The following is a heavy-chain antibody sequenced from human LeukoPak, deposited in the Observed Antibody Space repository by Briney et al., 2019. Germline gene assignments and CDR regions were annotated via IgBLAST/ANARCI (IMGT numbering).Heavy chain of an antibody. J-gene: IGHJ4*02. CDR2: ISGSGGST. Sequence: GGSLRLSCAASGFTFSSYAMSWVRQAPGKGLEWASAISGSGGSTYYADSVKGRFTISRDNSKNTLYLQMNSLRAEDTAVYYCAKGGYCSGGSCYSAYCFDYWGQGTLVTVSS. V-gene: IGHV3-23*01. CDR1: GFTFSSYA. D-gene: IGHD2-15*01. CDR3: AKGGYCSGGSCYSAYCFDY.